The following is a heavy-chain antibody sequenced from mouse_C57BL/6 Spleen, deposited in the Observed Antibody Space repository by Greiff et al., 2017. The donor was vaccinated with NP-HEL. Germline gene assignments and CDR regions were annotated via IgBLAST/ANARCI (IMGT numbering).Heavy chain of an antibody. J-gene: IGHJ2*01. Sequence: VQLQQSGPVLVKPGASVKMSCKASGYTFTDYYMNWVKQSHGKSLEWIGVINPYNGGTSYNQKFKGKATLTVDKSSSTAYMELNSLTSEDSAVYYCARGGYDYDVPYYFDYWGQGTTLTVSS. V-gene: IGHV1-19*01. CDR1: GYTFTDYY. CDR2: INPYNGGT. CDR3: ARGGYDYDVPYYFDY. D-gene: IGHD2-4*01.